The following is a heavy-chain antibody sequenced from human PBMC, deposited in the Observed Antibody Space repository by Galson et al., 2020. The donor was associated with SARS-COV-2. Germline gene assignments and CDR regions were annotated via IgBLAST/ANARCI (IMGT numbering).Heavy chain of an antibody. CDR2: INPNSGGT. CDR3: AREGITMVRGVRSWFDP. Sequence: GESLKISCKASGYTFTGYYMHWVRQAPGQGLEWMGWINPNSGGTNYAQKFQGRVTMTRDTSISTAYMELSRLRSDDTAVYYCAREGITMVRGVRSWFDPWGQGTLVTVSS. J-gene: IGHJ5*02. V-gene: IGHV1-2*02. CDR1: GYTFTGYY. D-gene: IGHD3-10*01.